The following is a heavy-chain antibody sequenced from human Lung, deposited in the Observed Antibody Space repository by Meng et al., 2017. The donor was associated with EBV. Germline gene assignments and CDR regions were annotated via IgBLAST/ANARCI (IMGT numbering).Heavy chain of an antibody. CDR1: GYTFTSHG. CDR2: ISGYNGNT. V-gene: IGHV1-18*01. CDR3: EREADGATFDY. D-gene: IGHD1-26*01. J-gene: IGHJ4*02. Sequence: QVHLVHAGVKLSKPGTSVQVSCNAYGYTFTSHGISWVRQAPGQGPEWMGWISGYNGNTNYAQTLQGRVTLTTDTSTSTAYMELRSLRSDDTAVYYCEREADGATFDYWGQGTLVTVSS.